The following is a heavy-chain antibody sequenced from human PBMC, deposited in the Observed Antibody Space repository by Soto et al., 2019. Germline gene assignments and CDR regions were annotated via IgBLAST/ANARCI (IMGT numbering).Heavy chain of an antibody. CDR2: ISAYNGNT. V-gene: IGHV1-18*01. Sequence: ASVKVSCKASGYTFTSYGISWVRQAPGQGLEWMGWISAYNGNTNYAQKLQGRVTMTTDTSTSTAYMELRSLRSDDTAVYYCAGSASSSGWYDGAFDIWGQGTMVTVSS. CDR1: GYTFTSYG. D-gene: IGHD6-19*01. J-gene: IGHJ3*02. CDR3: AGSASSSGWYDGAFDI.